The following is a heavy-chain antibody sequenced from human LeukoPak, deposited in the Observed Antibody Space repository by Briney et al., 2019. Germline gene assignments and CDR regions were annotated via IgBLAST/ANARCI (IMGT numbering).Heavy chain of an antibody. J-gene: IGHJ6*02. CDR1: GYTFTDYY. CDR3: ARTPVTVIRGVIEDGMDV. Sequence: GASVKVSCKPSGYTFTDYYLHWVRQAPGQGLEWVGWIDPNTGRTNYAENFQGRVTMTRDTSVSTAYMDLSRLGSDDTAVYYCARTPVTVIRGVIEDGMDVWGQGTTVTVSS. D-gene: IGHD3-10*01. V-gene: IGHV1-2*02. CDR2: IDPNTGRT.